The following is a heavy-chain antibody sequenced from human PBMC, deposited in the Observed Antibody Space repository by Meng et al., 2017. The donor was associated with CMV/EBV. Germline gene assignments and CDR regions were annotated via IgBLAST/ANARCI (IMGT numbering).Heavy chain of an antibody. D-gene: IGHD3-22*01. Sequence: GESLKISCAASGFTVSSHYMSWVRQAPGKGLEWVSVIYSGGSTYYADSVKGRFTISRDNSKNTLYLQMNSLRAEDTAVYYCATTASSGYYYYFNYWGQGTLVTVSS. CDR2: IYSGGST. J-gene: IGHJ4*02. V-gene: IGHV3-53*01. CDR1: GFTVSSHY. CDR3: ATTASSGYYYYFNY.